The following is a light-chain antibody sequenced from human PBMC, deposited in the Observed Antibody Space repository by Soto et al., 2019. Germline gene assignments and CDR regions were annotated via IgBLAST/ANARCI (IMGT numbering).Light chain of an antibody. V-gene: IGKV3-20*01. J-gene: IGKJ2*01. CDR2: GAS. CDR3: QKYNSAPYT. Sequence: EIVLTQSPGTLSLSPGERATLSCRASQSISNTFLAWYQQKPGQAPRLLIYGASSRATGTPDRFSGSGSGTDFTLTISSLQPEDVATYYCQKYNSAPYTFGQGTKLEIK. CDR1: QSISNTF.